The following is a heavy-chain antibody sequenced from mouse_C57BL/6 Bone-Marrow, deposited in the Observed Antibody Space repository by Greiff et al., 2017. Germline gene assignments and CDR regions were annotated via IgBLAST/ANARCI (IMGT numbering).Heavy chain of an antibody. D-gene: IGHD1-1*02. CDR1: GFTFTDYY. CDR3: ARDYGRYFDV. CDR2: IRNKANGYTT. J-gene: IGHJ1*03. Sequence: EVKLVESGGGLVQPGGSLSLSCAASGFTFTDYYMSWVRQPPGKALEWLGFIRNKANGYTTEYSASVKGRFTISRDNSQSILYLQMNALRAEDSATYYCARDYGRYFDVWGTGTTVTVSS. V-gene: IGHV7-3*01.